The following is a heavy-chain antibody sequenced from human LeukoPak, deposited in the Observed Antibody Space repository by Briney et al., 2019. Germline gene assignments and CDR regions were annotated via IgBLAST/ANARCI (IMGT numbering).Heavy chain of an antibody. CDR2: INPNSGGT. V-gene: IGHV1-2*02. CDR3: ARAGYCSSTSCYFGHFWSGYLPDAFDI. Sequence: ASVKVSCKASGYTFTGYYMHWVRQAPGQGLEWMGRINPNSGGTNYAQKFQGRVTMTRDTSISTAYMELSRLRSDDTAVYYCARAGYCSSTSCYFGHFWSGYLPDAFDIWGQGTMVTVSS. D-gene: IGHD2-2*01. J-gene: IGHJ3*02. CDR1: GYTFTGYY.